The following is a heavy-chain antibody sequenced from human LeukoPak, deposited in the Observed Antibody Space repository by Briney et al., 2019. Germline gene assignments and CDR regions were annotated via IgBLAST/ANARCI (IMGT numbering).Heavy chain of an antibody. D-gene: IGHD2-2*01. Sequence: SETLPLTCAVSGYSISTGRYWGWIRQPRGKGLEWIGSIYHSGSTYYNPSLKSRVTISVDTSKNHFSLNLRSVTAADTAVYYCARSLSTAGIDYWGQGTLVTVSS. CDR1: GYSISTGRY. V-gene: IGHV4-38-2*01. CDR3: ARSLSTAGIDY. CDR2: IYHSGST. J-gene: IGHJ4*02.